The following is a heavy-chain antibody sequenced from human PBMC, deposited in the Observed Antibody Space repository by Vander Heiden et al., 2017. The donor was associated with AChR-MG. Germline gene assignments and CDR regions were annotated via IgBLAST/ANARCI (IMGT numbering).Heavy chain of an antibody. CDR1: GGSLDSGGHY. V-gene: IGHV4-31*03. CDR2: IYHTGHA. D-gene: IGHD3-16*01. J-gene: IGHJ4*02. CDR3: ARNDYGDRQFDS. Sequence: QVQLQESGPGLVKPSQTLSLTCTVSGGSLDSGGHYWYWIRQHPGKGLEWLAYIYHTGHAYYNPSLKGRINISIDTSKSQFSLKLSGVTAADSGVYYCARNDYGDRQFDSWGQGTLVTVSS.